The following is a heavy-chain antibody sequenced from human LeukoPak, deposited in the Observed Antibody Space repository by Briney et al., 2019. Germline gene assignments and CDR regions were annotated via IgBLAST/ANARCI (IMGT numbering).Heavy chain of an antibody. D-gene: IGHD6-19*01. CDR3: AKEGAYSSGWYVPAVGFYYFDY. CDR1: GLTFSTYA. Sequence: GGSLRLSCAASGLTFSTYAMSWVRQAPGKGLEWVAVISYDGSNKYYADSVKGRFTISRDNSKNTLYLQMNSLRAEDTAVYYCAKEGAYSSGWYVPAVGFYYFDYWGQGTLVTVSS. CDR2: ISYDGSNK. J-gene: IGHJ4*02. V-gene: IGHV3-30*18.